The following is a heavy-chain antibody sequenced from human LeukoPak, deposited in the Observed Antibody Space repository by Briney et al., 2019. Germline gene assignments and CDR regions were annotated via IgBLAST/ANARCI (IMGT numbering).Heavy chain of an antibody. CDR3: ASGSGGTIDY. Sequence: PGGSLRLSCAASGFTFSSYSMNWVRQAPGKGLEWVSSISSNSSYIYYADSVKGRFTISRDNAKNSLYLQMNSLRAEDTAVYYCASGSGGTIDYWGQGTLVTVSS. CDR2: ISSNSSYI. J-gene: IGHJ4*02. CDR1: GFTFSSYS. D-gene: IGHD2-15*01. V-gene: IGHV3-21*01.